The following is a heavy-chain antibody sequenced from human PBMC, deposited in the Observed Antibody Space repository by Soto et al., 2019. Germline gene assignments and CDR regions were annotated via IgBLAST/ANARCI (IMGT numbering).Heavy chain of an antibody. CDR2: IIPIFGTA. V-gene: IGHV1-69*06. Sequence: GASVKVSCKASGGTFSSYAISWLRQAPGQGLEWMGGIIPIFGTANYAQKFQGRVTITADKSTSTAYMELSSLRSEDTAVYYCARDLPPSIAARTYYYYYYGMDVWGQGTTVTVSS. CDR1: GGTFSSYA. J-gene: IGHJ6*02. CDR3: ARDLPPSIAARTYYYYYYGMDV. D-gene: IGHD6-6*01.